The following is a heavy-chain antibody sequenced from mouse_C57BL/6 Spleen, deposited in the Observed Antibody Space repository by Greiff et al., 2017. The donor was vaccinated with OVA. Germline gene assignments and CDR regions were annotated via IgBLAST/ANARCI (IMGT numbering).Heavy chain of an antibody. CDR3: ARPYDYGHRYFDV. D-gene: IGHD2-4*01. V-gene: IGHV8-8*01. CDR1: GFSLSTFGMG. J-gene: IGHJ1*03. Sequence: QVTLKVCGPGILQPSQTLSLTCSFSGFSLSTFGMGVGWIRQPSGKGLEWLAHIWWDDVKYYNPALKSRLTISKDTSKNQVFLKIANVDTADTATYYCARPYDYGHRYFDVWGTGTTVTVSS. CDR2: IWWDDVK.